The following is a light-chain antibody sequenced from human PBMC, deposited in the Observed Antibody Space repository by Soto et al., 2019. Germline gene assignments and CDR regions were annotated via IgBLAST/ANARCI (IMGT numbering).Light chain of an antibody. V-gene: IGKV1-5*01. Sequence: DIQMTQSPPTLSASVGDRVTITCRASQSISSWLAWYQQRPGKAPNLLIYDVSSLESGVPSRFSGSGSGTEFTLTSRSRQPDDFPTYYCQQYTNYPWTFGQGTKVEIK. CDR1: QSISSW. J-gene: IGKJ1*01. CDR2: DVS. CDR3: QQYTNYPWT.